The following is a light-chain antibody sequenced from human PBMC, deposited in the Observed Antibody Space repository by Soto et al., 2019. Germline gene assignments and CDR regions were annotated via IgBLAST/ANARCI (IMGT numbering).Light chain of an antibody. Sequence: EVVLTQSPATLSVSPGGSATLSCRASLSVSRYLAWYQQKPGQALRLLISDVSKRAAGVPARFSGSGSGTDVTLTISSLEPEDFAVYYCHQRSNWPLTFGGGTKLEIK. CDR3: HQRSNWPLT. J-gene: IGKJ4*01. V-gene: IGKV3-11*01. CDR1: LSVSRY. CDR2: DVS.